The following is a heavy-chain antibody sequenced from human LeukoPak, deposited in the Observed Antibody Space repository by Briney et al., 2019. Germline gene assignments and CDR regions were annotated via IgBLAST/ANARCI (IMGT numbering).Heavy chain of an antibody. CDR2: IKYSVKT. Sequence: SETLSLTCTAPGGSIRSYYWSWIRQTPGKGLEWIGYIKYSVKTNYNPSLKSRVTISVDTSKNQFSLKLNSMTAADTAVYYCARHAEGYDAFDLWGHGTVVTVSS. D-gene: IGHD5-18*01. V-gene: IGHV4-59*08. CDR3: ARHAEGYDAFDL. CDR1: GGSIRSYY. J-gene: IGHJ3*01.